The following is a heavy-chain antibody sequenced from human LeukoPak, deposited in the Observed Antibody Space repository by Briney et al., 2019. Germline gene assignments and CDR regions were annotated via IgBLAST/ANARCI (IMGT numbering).Heavy chain of an antibody. CDR3: ARDFNILLWFGESTYGMDV. Sequence: SGGSLRLSCAASGFTFSSHWMSWVRQAPGKGLEWVANIKQDGSEKYYVDSVKGRFTISRDNAKNSLYLQMNSPRAEDTAVYYCARDFNILLWFGESTYGMDVWGQGTTVTVSS. CDR2: IKQDGSEK. J-gene: IGHJ6*02. V-gene: IGHV3-7*01. D-gene: IGHD3-10*01. CDR1: GFTFSSHW.